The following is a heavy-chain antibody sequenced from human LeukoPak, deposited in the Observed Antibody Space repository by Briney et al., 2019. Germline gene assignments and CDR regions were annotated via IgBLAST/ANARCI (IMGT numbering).Heavy chain of an antibody. CDR2: FDPEDGET. V-gene: IGHV1-24*01. CDR3: ARDRANYDILTGYPGTFDY. J-gene: IGHJ4*02. D-gene: IGHD3-9*01. CDR1: GYTLTELS. Sequence: GASVKVSCKVSGYTLTELSMHWVRQAPGKGLEWMGGFDPEDGETIYAQKFQGRVTMTRDMSTSTVYMELSSLRSEDTAVYYCARDRANYDILTGYPGTFDYWGQGTLVTVSS.